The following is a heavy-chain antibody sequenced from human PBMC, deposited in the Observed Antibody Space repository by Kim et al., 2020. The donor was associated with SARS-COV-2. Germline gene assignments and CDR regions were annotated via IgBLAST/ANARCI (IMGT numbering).Heavy chain of an antibody. D-gene: IGHD5-12*01. J-gene: IGHJ3*02. V-gene: IGHV3-9*01. Sequence: GGSLRLSCAASGFTFDDYAMHWVRQAPGKGLEWVSGISWNSGSIGYADSVKGRFTISRDNAKNSLYLQMNSLRAEDTALYYCAKDIAAEVGDGYNWAYAFDIWGQGTMVTVSS. CDR3: AKDIAAEVGDGYNWAYAFDI. CDR1: GFTFDDYA. CDR2: ISWNSGSI.